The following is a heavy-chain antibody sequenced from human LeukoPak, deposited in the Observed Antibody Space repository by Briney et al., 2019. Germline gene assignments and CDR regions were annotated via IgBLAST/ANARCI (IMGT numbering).Heavy chain of an antibody. J-gene: IGHJ4*02. CDR3: AKKVRGRTDQCPLDY. CDR1: GITFSSYA. Sequence: GGSLRLSCAASGITFSSYAMSWVRQAPGKGLEWVSVISGSGGTTYYADSVKGRFTISRDNSKNTLYLQMSSLRAEDTAVYYCAKKVRGRTDQCPLDYWGQGTLVTVSS. D-gene: IGHD2-15*01. V-gene: IGHV3-23*01. CDR2: ISGSGGTT.